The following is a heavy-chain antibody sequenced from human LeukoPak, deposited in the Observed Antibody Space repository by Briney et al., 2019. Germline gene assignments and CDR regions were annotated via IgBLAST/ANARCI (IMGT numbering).Heavy chain of an antibody. V-gene: IGHV3-23*01. CDR2: ISGSGGST. J-gene: IGHJ4*02. CDR3: AKNRALHEIDY. CDR1: GFAFSTYA. D-gene: IGHD2-21*01. Sequence: PGGSLRLSCAASGFAFSTYAMSWVRQAPGKGLEWVSGISGSGGSTYYADSVKGRFTISRDNSKNTLYLRMNSLIAGDTAIYYCAKNRALHEIDYWGQGTLVTVSS.